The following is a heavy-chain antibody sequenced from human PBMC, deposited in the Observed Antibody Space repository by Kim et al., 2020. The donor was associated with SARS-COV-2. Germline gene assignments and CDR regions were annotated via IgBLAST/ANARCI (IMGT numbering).Heavy chain of an antibody. D-gene: IGHD1-1*01. V-gene: IGHV3-7*03. CDR3: PRDLNWVDKG. CDR2: INAGGSER. Sequence: GGSLRLSCVVSGFTFSSSWMTWVRQAPGKGLEWVATINAGGSERYYVDSVKGRFAISRDNAKNLLYLQMNSLRIEDTAVYYCPRDLNWVDKGWGQGTLV. CDR1: GFTFSSSW. J-gene: IGHJ4*02.